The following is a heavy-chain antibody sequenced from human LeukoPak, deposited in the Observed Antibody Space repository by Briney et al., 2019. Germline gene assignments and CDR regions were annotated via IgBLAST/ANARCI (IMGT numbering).Heavy chain of an antibody. CDR2: INHSGST. D-gene: IGHD3-22*01. V-gene: IGHV4-39*07. CDR3: ARGGGYYDSSGYTFDY. Sequence: SETLSLTCTVSGGSIGSGGYYWSWIRQPPGKGLEWIGEINHSGSTNYNPSLKSRVTISVDTSKNQFSLKLSSVTAADTAVYYCARGGGYYDSSGYTFDYWGQGTLVTVSS. J-gene: IGHJ4*02. CDR1: GGSIGSGGYY.